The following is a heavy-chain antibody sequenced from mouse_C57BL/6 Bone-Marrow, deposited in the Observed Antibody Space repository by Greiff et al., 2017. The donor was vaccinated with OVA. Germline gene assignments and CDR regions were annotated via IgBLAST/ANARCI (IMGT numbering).Heavy chain of an antibody. D-gene: IGHD1-1*01. J-gene: IGHJ2*01. V-gene: IGHV1-50*01. CDR1: GYTFTSYW. Sequence: QVQLQQPGAEPVKPGASVKLSCKASGYTFTSYWMQWVKQRPGQGLEWIGEIDPSDSYTNYNQKFKGKATLTVDTSSSTAYMQLSSLTSEDSAVYYCARWVPYGSSDYWGQGTTLTVSS. CDR2: IDPSDSYT. CDR3: ARWVPYGSSDY.